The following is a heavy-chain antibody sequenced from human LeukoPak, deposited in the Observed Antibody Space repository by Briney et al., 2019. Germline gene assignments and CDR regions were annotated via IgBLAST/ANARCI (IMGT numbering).Heavy chain of an antibody. Sequence: GGSVRLSCAAYGFTFSSYATNWVRQAPGKGLEWVSSITSSGDATYYADSVKGRFTISRDNSRNTLYLQMNSLRAEDTAIYYCAKNGDRGAYCSGGTCYPYYYYYMDVWGKGTTVTISS. CDR2: ITSSGDAT. J-gene: IGHJ6*03. D-gene: IGHD2-15*01. CDR3: AKNGDRGAYCSGGTCYPYYYYYMDV. V-gene: IGHV3-23*01. CDR1: GFTFSSYA.